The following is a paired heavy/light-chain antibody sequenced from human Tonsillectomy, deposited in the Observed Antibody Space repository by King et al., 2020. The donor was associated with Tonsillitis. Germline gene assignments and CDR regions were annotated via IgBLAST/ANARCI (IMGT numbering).Heavy chain of an antibody. CDR1: GYTFTDFS. CDR3: ARDLGDGVAEVVPVAPFNY. D-gene: IGHD2-2*01. J-gene: IGHJ4*02. V-gene: IGHV1-2*02. CDR2: ISANSGGT. Sequence: QVQLVQSGAEVKKPGASVKVSCKASGYTFTDFSMHWVRQAPGQGLEWMGWISANSGGTKYAQKFQGRVTMTRDTSISTVFMDLSSLTSDDTAVYYCARDLGDGVAEVVPVAPFNYWGQGTLVTVSS.
Light chain of an antibody. CDR1: QSLLHSDGKTY. V-gene: IGKV2-29*02. CDR3: MQGIHPPVT. CDR2: EVS. Sequence: DIVLTQTPLSLSVTSGQPASISCKSSQSLLHSDGKTYLFWYMQKPGQSPQLLIYEVSGRFPGVPDRFSGSGSETDFTLKISRVEAEDTGIYYCMQGIHPPVTFGGGTKVEI. J-gene: IGKJ4*01.